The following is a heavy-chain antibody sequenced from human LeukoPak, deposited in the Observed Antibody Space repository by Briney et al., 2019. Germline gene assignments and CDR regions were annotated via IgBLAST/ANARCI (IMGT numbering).Heavy chain of an antibody. Sequence: GGSLRLSCAASGFTFSGAWLHWVRQAPGKGLXXXXRINNDGTTTKYADSVKGRFTISRDNVKNTLYLQMNSLRAEDTAVYYCARVSGPGMNEYFHLWGQGALVTVSS. J-gene: IGHJ1*01. D-gene: IGHD3-10*01. CDR2: INNDGTTT. CDR1: GFTFSGAW. V-gene: IGHV3-74*01. CDR3: ARVSGPGMNEYFHL.